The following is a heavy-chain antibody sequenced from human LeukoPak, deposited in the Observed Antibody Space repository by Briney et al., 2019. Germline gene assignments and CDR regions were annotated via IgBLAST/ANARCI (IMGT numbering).Heavy chain of an antibody. CDR2: IIPIFGTA. CDR1: GYTFTNYA. CDR3: ARGTSSSSWYLGY. D-gene: IGHD6-13*01. J-gene: IGHJ4*02. V-gene: IGHV1-69*13. Sequence: SVKVSCKASGYTFTNYAISWVRQAPGQGLEWMGGIIPIFGTANYAQKFQGRVTITADESTSTAYMELRSLRSDDTAVYYCARGTSSSSWYLGYWGQGTLATVS.